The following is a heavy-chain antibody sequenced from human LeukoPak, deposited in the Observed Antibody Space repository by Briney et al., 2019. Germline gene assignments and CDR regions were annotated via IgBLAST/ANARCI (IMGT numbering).Heavy chain of an antibody. Sequence: PGRSLRPSCAAAGLTLGEYAMHWVRQAPGKGLEWVSSISWNSDTRGYANSVKGRFTISRDNAGNSLYLQMNSLRPEDTALYHCAKGDGYGDYSLDFWGQGTLVTVSS. CDR1: GLTLGEYA. V-gene: IGHV3-9*01. CDR3: AKGDGYGDYSLDF. CDR2: ISWNSDTR. D-gene: IGHD4-17*01. J-gene: IGHJ4*02.